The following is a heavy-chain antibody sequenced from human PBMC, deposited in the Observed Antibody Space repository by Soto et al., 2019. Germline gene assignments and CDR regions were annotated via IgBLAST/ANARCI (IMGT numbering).Heavy chain of an antibody. CDR2: INHRGSS. Sequence: QVQLQQWGAGLLKPSETLSLTCAVDGGSFNSYYWSWIRQPPGKGLEWIAEINHRGSSNRNPALESRITISVDTSKNQFSLALNSVTAADTAVYYCARAGFSNGFYGTFDYWGQGTLVTVSS. CDR3: ARAGFSNGFYGTFDY. J-gene: IGHJ4*02. D-gene: IGHD6-19*01. CDR1: GGSFNSYY. V-gene: IGHV4-34*02.